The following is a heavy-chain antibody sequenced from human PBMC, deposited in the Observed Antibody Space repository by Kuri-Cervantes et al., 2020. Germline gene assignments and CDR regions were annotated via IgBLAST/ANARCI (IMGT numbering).Heavy chain of an antibody. CDR2: ISTGGGHI. D-gene: IGHD4-11*01. V-gene: IGHV3-21*03. CDR3: ARVADYSNSGFDV. J-gene: IGHJ3*01. Sequence: GESLKISCASSGFTFSSYGMNWVRQAPGKGLEWVSHISTGGGHIFYADSVKGRFTTSRDNGQDSLFLQMNNLRAEDTGVYYRARVADYSNSGFDVWGQGTVVTVSS. CDR1: GFTFSSYG.